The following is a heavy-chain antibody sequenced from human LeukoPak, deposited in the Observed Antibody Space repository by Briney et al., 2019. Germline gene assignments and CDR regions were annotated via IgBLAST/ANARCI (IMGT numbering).Heavy chain of an antibody. CDR1: GFTFSRYA. D-gene: IGHD3-10*01. Sequence: GGSLRLSCSASGFTFSRYAMHWVRQAPGQGLEYVSGISGNGGNTYYADSVKGRFTISRDNAKNTLYLQMNSLRAEDTAVYYCARDGGDDAFDIWGQGTMVTVSS. CDR2: ISGNGGNT. J-gene: IGHJ3*02. V-gene: IGHV3-64*04. CDR3: ARDGGDDAFDI.